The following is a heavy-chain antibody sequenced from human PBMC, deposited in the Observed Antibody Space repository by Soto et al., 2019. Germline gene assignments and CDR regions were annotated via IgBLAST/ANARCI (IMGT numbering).Heavy chain of an antibody. V-gene: IGHV6-1*01. CDR1: GESVSSNSAA. CDR3: AREWDRRVSAYYGMDV. Sequence: PSQTFSLTCAISGESVSSNSAAWNWIRQSPSRGLEWLGRTYYRSKWYNDYAVSVKSRITINPDTSKNQFSLQLSSVTPEDTAVYYCAREWDRRVSAYYGMDVWGQGTTVTVSS. J-gene: IGHJ6*02. D-gene: IGHD1-26*01. CDR2: TYYRSKWYN.